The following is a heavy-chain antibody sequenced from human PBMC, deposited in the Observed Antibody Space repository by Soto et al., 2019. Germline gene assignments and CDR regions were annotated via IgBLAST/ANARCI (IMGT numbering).Heavy chain of an antibody. V-gene: IGHV3-30*03. D-gene: IGHD3-10*02. CDR3: ATMGPGPILEDRFYYYVIDV. CDR2: ISYDGTKK. Sequence: QTQVVESGGGVVQPGTSLRLSCAASGFTFNYYGMHWVRQAPGKGLEWMAVISYDGTKKHYADSIKGRFAISRDNSRNTVYLQLHSLRPEDTAVSYGATMGPGPILEDRFYYYVIDVWGQGTTVTVSS. CDR1: GFTFNYYG. J-gene: IGHJ6*02.